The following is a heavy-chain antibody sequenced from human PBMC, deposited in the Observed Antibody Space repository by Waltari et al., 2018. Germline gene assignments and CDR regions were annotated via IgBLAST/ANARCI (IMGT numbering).Heavy chain of an antibody. J-gene: IGHJ3*02. V-gene: IGHV1-69*02. CDR3: AKTVAGAAFDI. CDR2: IIPILGIA. D-gene: IGHD6-19*01. Sequence: QVQLVQSGAEVKKPGSSVKVSCKASGGTFSSDTISWVRQAPGQGLEWMGRIIPILGIANYAQKFQGRVTITADKSTSTAYMELSSLRSEDTAVYYCAKTVAGAAFDIWGQGTMVTVSS. CDR1: GGTFSSDT.